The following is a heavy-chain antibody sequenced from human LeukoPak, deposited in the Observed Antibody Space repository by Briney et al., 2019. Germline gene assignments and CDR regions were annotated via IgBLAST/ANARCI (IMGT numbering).Heavy chain of an antibody. V-gene: IGHV1-2*02. J-gene: IGHJ5*02. CDR1: GYTFTGYY. D-gene: IGHD2-15*01. Sequence: ASVKVSCKASGYTFTGYYMHWVRQAPGQGLEWMGWINPNSGGTNYAQKFQGRVTMTRDTSISTACMELSRLRSDDTAVYYCARDVYCSGGSCYPQWFDPWGQGTLVTVSS. CDR2: INPNSGGT. CDR3: ARDVYCSGGSCYPQWFDP.